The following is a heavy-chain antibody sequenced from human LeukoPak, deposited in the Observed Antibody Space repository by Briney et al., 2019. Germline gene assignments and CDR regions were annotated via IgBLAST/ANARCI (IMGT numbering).Heavy chain of an antibody. Sequence: PGGSLRLSCAASGFTFSSYSINWVRQAPGKGLEWVSSISSSSSYIYYADSVGGRFTISRDNAKNSLYLQMNSLRAEDTAVYYCARDGPPYCSGGSCYSDFGIWGQGTMVTVSS. D-gene: IGHD2-15*01. CDR3: ARDGPPYCSGGSCYSDFGI. V-gene: IGHV3-21*01. CDR2: ISSSSSYI. CDR1: GFTFSSYS. J-gene: IGHJ3*02.